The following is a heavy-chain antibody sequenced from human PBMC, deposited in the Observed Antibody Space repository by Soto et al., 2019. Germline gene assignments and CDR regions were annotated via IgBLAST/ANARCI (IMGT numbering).Heavy chain of an antibody. D-gene: IGHD6-13*01. CDR2: ISYDGSNK. V-gene: IGHV3-30-3*01. CDR3: ARDTGYSSSWYDHYYYYGMDV. CDR1: GFTFSSYA. J-gene: IGHJ6*02. Sequence: GGSLRLSCAASGFTFSSYAMHWVRQAPGKGLEWVAVISYDGSNKYYADSVKGRFTISRDNSKNTLYLQMNSLRAEDTAVYYCARDTGYSSSWYDHYYYYGMDVWGQGTTVTVSS.